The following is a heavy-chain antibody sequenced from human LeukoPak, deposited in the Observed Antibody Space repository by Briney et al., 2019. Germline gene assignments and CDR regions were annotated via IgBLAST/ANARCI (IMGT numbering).Heavy chain of an antibody. CDR3: ARQQQLLDY. J-gene: IGHJ4*02. CDR2: INPNSGGT. CDR1: AYTFTGYY. D-gene: IGHD6-13*01. V-gene: IGHV1-2*02. Sequence: GASVKVSCKASAYTFTGYYIHWVRQAPGQGLEWMGWINPNSGGTNHAQNFQGRVTMTSDTSISTAYMEVSRLRSDDTAVYYCARQQQLLDYWGQGTLVTVSS.